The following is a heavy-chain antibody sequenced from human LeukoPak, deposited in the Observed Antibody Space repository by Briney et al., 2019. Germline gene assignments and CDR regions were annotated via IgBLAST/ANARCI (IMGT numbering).Heavy chain of an antibody. CDR3: ASGVVAAAGRTFDF. CDR1: GDSFSYFY. Sequence: SETLSLTCTVSGDSFSYFYWSWIRQPPGKGLEWIGYIYNSGSTNYNPSLKSRVTISLDTSKSQFSLKLSSVTAADTAVYYCASGVVAAAGRTFDFWGQGTLVTVSS. V-gene: IGHV4-59*01. CDR2: IYNSGST. J-gene: IGHJ4*02. D-gene: IGHD6-13*01.